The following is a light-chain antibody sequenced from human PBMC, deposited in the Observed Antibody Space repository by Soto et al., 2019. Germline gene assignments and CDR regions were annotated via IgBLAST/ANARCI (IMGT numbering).Light chain of an antibody. CDR3: QQRGNLPYT. V-gene: IGKV3-11*01. CDR1: QSVSSY. Sequence: EIVLTQSPPTLSMSPGERATLSCRASQSVSSYLGWYQQKPGQAPRLLIYDASKRATGIPARFSGSGSGTDFTLTISSLEPEDFAVYYCQQRGNLPYTFGQGTNLEIK. J-gene: IGKJ2*01. CDR2: DAS.